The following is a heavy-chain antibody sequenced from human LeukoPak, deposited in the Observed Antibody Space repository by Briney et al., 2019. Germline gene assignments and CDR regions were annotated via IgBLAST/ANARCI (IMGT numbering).Heavy chain of an antibody. CDR3: ANRLSSGWYGMKY. CDR1: GFTFSSFA. J-gene: IGHJ4*02. V-gene: IGHV3-23*01. D-gene: IGHD6-19*01. Sequence: PGGSLRHSCAASGFTFSSFAVSWVRQAPGKGLECVSAISASGGIPYYADSVKGRFTISRDNSKNTFYLQMNSLRAEDTAVYYCANRLSSGWYGMKYWGQGTLVTVSS. CDR2: ISASGGIP.